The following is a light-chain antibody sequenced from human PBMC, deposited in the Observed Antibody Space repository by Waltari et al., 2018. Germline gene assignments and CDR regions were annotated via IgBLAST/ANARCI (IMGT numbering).Light chain of an antibody. V-gene: IGLV10-54*04. CDR1: SNNVGNEG. J-gene: IGLJ3*02. CDR2: RNN. CDR3: TAWDSRVSGLV. Sequence: QAGLTQPPSVSKDLRQTATLTCTGNSNNVGNEGASWLQQHQSHPPKLVYDRNNDRPAGISERFSAARSGNTASLTITGLQPEGEADSYCTAWDSRVSGLVFGGGTKLTVL.